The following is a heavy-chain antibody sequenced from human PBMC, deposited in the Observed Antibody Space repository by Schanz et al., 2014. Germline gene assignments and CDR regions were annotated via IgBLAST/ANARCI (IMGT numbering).Heavy chain of an antibody. CDR1: GYDFHIYA. V-gene: IGHV1-46*02. CDR3: ARAQGVIRLYYGVDV. D-gene: IGHD3-10*01. CDR2: INPSGGST. Sequence: QVQLVQSGAEVKKPGASVKVSCKASGYDFHIYAYSWVRQAPGQGPEWMGMINPSGGSTTYAQKFQGRVTMTRDTSTSTVYMELSSLRSDDAAVYYCARAQGVIRLYYGVDVWGQGTTVTVSS. J-gene: IGHJ6*02.